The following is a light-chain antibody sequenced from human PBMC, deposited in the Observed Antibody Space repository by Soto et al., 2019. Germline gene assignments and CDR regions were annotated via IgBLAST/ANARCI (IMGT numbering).Light chain of an antibody. CDR1: QSVSSTY. Sequence: EILLTQSPGTLSSSPGERVTLSCRASQSVSSTYLSWYQLKPGQAPRLLIYGASTRATGIPDRLSGSGSGTDFTLTISRLEPEDFAVYYCQQYGFSYRAFGQGTKV. V-gene: IGKV3-20*01. CDR3: QQYGFSYRA. J-gene: IGKJ1*01. CDR2: GAS.